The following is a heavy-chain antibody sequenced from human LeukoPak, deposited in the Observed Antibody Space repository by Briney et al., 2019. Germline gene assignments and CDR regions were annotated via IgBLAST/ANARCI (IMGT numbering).Heavy chain of an antibody. D-gene: IGHD1-26*01. Sequence: GGSLRLSCAASGFTFDNYRMSWVRQAPGKGLEWVSTVSADGGNTYYADSVKGRFTISRDNSKNTLILQMNSLTVEDTALYYCTKRVKYGGTWDHFADWGQGTLVTVSS. J-gene: IGHJ4*02. CDR2: VSADGGNT. CDR1: GFTFDNYR. V-gene: IGHV3-23*01. CDR3: TKRVKYGGTWDHFAD.